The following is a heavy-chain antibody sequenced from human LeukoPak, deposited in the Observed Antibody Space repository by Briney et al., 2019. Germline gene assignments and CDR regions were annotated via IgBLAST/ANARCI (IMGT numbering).Heavy chain of an antibody. J-gene: IGHJ5*02. CDR3: ARDTKRSRARWENLGFDP. V-gene: IGHV1-18*01. D-gene: IGHD1-26*01. CDR2: ISAYNGNT. Sequence: ASVKVSCKASGYTFTSYGISWVRQAPGQGLEWMGWISAYNGNTNYAQKLQGRVTMTTDTSTSTAYMELRSLRSDDPAVYYCARDTKRSRARWENLGFDPWGQGTLVTVSS. CDR1: GYTFTSYG.